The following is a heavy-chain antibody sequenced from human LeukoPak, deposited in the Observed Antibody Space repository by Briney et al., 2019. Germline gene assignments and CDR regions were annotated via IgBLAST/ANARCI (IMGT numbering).Heavy chain of an antibody. CDR2: INYSGST. CDR1: GGSISSYY. D-gene: IGHD6-13*01. J-gene: IGHJ4*02. CDR3: AREPRYSSSWYYFDY. V-gene: IGHV4-59*01. Sequence: PSETLSLTCTVSGGSISSYYWSWIRQPPGKGLEWIGLINYSGSTNYNPSLKSRVTISADTSKNQFSLKLSSVTAADTAVHYCAREPRYSSSWYYFDYWGQGTLVTVSS.